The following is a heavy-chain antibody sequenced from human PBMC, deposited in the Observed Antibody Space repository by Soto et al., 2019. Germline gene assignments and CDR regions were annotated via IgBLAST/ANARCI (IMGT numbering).Heavy chain of an antibody. V-gene: IGHV3-48*01. J-gene: IGHJ4*02. CDR3: AKGGYTFAYE. CDR1: GFTFSSYS. Sequence: GGSLRLSCAASGFTFSSYSMNWVRQAPGKGLEWVSYISSSSSTIYYADSVKGRFTISRDNSQNTLFLQMTSLRADDTAVYYCAKGGYTFAYEWGQGALVTVSS. CDR2: ISSSSSTI. D-gene: IGHD5-18*01.